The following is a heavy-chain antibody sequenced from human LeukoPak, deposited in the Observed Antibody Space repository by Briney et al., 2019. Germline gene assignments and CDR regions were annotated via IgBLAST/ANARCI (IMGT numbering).Heavy chain of an antibody. CDR1: GFTFSSYA. CDR3: ARDLTGWFGELLDY. D-gene: IGHD3-10*01. J-gene: IGHJ4*02. Sequence: GRSLRLSCAASGFTFSSYAMHWVRQAPGKGLEWVAVISYDGSNKYYADSVKGRFTISRDNSKNTLYLQMNSLRAEDTAVYYCARDLTGWFGELLDYWGQGTLVTVPS. CDR2: ISYDGSNK. V-gene: IGHV3-30*04.